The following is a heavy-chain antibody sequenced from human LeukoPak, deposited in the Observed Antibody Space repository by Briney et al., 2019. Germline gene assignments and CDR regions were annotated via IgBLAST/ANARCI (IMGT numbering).Heavy chain of an antibody. Sequence: SETLSLTCTVSGGSISSYYWSWIRQPPGKGLEWIGYIYYSGSTNYNPSLKSRVTISVDTSKNQFFLKLSSVTAADTAVYYCARARIAARRGGYYYYMDVWGKGTTVTVSS. V-gene: IGHV4-59*01. J-gene: IGHJ6*03. CDR1: GGSISSYY. D-gene: IGHD6-6*01. CDR2: IYYSGST. CDR3: ARARIAARRGGYYYYMDV.